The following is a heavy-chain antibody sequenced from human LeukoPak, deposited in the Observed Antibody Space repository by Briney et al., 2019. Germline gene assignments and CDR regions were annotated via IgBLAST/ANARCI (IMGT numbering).Heavy chain of an antibody. CDR3: GRCGSYEYFDY. CDR2: IKQDGSGK. J-gene: IGHJ4*02. V-gene: IGHV3-7*01. D-gene: IGHD1-26*01. Sequence: GGSLRLSCAASGFTISSYWMSWVRQAPGKGLEWVANIKQDGSGKYYVDSVNGRFTISRDNAKNSLYLQMNSLRAEDTAVYYCGRCGSYEYFDYWGQGTLVTVSS. CDR1: GFTISSYW.